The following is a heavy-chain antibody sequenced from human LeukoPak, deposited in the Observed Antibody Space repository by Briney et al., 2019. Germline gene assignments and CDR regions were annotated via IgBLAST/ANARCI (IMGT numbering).Heavy chain of an antibody. J-gene: IGHJ4*02. Sequence: GGSLRLSCAASGFTFSSYGIHWVRQAPGKGLEWVAVICSDGSNKYYADSVKGRFTISRDNSKNTLYLQMNSLRAEDTAVYYCAKGDYYDSSGYVDYWGQGTLVTVSS. D-gene: IGHD3-22*01. CDR1: GFTFSSYG. V-gene: IGHV3-33*06. CDR3: AKGDYYDSSGYVDY. CDR2: ICSDGSNK.